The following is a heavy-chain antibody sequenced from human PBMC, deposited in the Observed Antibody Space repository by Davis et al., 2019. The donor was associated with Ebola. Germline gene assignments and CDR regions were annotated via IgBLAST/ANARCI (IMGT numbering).Heavy chain of an antibody. CDR1: GGSISSYY. Sequence: MPSETLSLTCTVSGGSISSYYWSWIRQPPGKGLEWIGYIYYSGSTNYNPSLKSRVTISVDTSKNQFSLKLSSVTAADTAVYYCARTNSSGWYSLIDYWGQGTLVTVSS. CDR2: IYYSGST. V-gene: IGHV4-59*12. J-gene: IGHJ4*02. D-gene: IGHD6-19*01. CDR3: ARTNSSGWYSLIDY.